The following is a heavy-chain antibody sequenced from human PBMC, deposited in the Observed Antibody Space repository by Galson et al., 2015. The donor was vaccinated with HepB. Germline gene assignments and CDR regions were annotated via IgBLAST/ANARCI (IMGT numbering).Heavy chain of an antibody. J-gene: IGHJ4*02. V-gene: IGHV3-53*04. CDR1: GFTVSSNY. D-gene: IGHD1-26*01. CDR3: ARFSSGSYYGGWERYYFDY. Sequence: SLRLSCAASGFTVSSNYMSWVRQAPGKGLEWVSVIYSGGSTYYADSVKGRFTISRHNSKNTLYLQMNSLRAEDTAVYYCARFSSGSYYGGWERYYFDYWGQGTLVTVSS. CDR2: IYSGGST.